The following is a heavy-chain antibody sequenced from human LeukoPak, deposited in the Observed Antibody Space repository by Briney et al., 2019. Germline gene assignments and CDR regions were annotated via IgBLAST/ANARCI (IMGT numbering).Heavy chain of an antibody. Sequence: PSETLSLTCAVYGGSFSGYYWSWIRQPPGKGLEWIGEINHSGSTNYNPSLKSRVTISVDTSKNQFSLKLSSVTAADTAVYYCARASPHYCDRPSFDYWGQGTLVTVSS. J-gene: IGHJ4*02. CDR2: INHSGST. V-gene: IGHV4-34*01. CDR1: GGSFSGYY. CDR3: ARASPHYCDRPSFDY. D-gene: IGHD3-22*01.